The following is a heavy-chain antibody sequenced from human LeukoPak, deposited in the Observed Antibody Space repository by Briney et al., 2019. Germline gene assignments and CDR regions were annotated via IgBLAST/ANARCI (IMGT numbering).Heavy chain of an antibody. J-gene: IGHJ4*02. Sequence: KSSETLSLICAVYGGSFSGYYWSWIRQPPGKGLEWIGEINHSGSTNYNPSLKSRVTISVETSKNQFSLKLSSVTAADTAVYYCARGDSMWELLAYFDYWGQGTLVTVSS. CDR3: ARGDSMWELLAYFDY. V-gene: IGHV4-34*01. CDR1: GGSFSGYY. CDR2: INHSGST. D-gene: IGHD1-26*01.